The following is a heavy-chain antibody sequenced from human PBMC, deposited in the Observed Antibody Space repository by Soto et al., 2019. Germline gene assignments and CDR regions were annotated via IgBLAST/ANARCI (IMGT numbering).Heavy chain of an antibody. CDR1: GXTFSSYA. Sequence: SVKVSCKASGXTFSSYAISWVRQAPGQGLEWMGGIIPIFGTANYAQKFQGRVTITADESTSTAYMELSSLRSEDTAVYYCASSHGSIFGVVTHYYYYGMDVWGQGTTVTVSS. J-gene: IGHJ6*02. D-gene: IGHD3-3*01. V-gene: IGHV1-69*13. CDR2: IIPIFGTA. CDR3: ASSHGSIFGVVTHYYYYGMDV.